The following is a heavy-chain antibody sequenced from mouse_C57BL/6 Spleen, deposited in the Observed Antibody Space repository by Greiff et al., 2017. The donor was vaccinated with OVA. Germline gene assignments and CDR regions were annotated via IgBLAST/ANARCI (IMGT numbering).Heavy chain of an antibody. V-gene: IGHV1-82*01. CDR3: ARETAKATMDY. J-gene: IGHJ4*01. Sequence: QVQLQQSGPELVKPGASVKISCKASGYAFRSSWMNWVKQRPGKGLEWFGRIYPGDGDTNYNGKFKGKATLTAEKSTSTDYMKRSSLTSEDAAVYFCARETAKATMDYWGQGTSVTVSS. CDR1: GYAFRSSW. D-gene: IGHD3-2*02. CDR2: IYPGDGDT.